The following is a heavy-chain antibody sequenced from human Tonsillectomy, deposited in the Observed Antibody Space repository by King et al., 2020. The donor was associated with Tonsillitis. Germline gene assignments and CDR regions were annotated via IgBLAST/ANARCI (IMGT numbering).Heavy chain of an antibody. CDR1: GFTFSNYA. J-gene: IGHJ6*02. D-gene: IGHD6-13*01. CDR3: VKGYSSPLLPMGGQYYFFGMVV. CDR2: ISSNGGST. V-gene: IGHV3-64D*06. Sequence: VQLVESGGGLVQPGGSLRLSCSASGFTFSNYAMHWVRQAPGEGLDYGSAISSNGGSTSYADSVKGRFTISRDNSKNTLYLQMSSLRTEDTAIYYCVKGYSSPLLPMGGQYYFFGMVVWGREPTVTVSS.